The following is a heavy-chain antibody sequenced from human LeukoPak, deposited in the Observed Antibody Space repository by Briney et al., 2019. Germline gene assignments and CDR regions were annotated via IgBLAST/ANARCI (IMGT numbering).Heavy chain of an antibody. CDR1: GLSFSSFA. Sequence: GGSLRLSCAATGLSFSSFAMSWVRQGPAGGLEWVSSIRGNGETFYADSVKGRFTLYSDSSTNTVYFQLNNLRVEDTAIYYCAKGGGSEWSDWGQGTLVTVSS. CDR3: AKGGGSEWSD. D-gene: IGHD3-3*01. J-gene: IGHJ4*02. V-gene: IGHV3-23*01. CDR2: IRGNGET.